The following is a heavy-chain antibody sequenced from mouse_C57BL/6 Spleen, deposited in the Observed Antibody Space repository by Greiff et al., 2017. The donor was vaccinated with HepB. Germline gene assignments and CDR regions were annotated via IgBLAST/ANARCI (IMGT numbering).Heavy chain of an antibody. Sequence: QVHVKQSGAELARPGASVKLSCKASGYTFTSYGISWVKQRTGQGLEWIGEIYPRSGNTYYNEKFKGKATLTADKSSSTAYMELRSLTSEDSAVYFCARGGDEGWFAYWGQGTLVTVSA. CDR3: ARGGDEGWFAY. CDR1: GYTFTSYG. CDR2: IYPRSGNT. J-gene: IGHJ3*01. V-gene: IGHV1-81*01. D-gene: IGHD3-3*01.